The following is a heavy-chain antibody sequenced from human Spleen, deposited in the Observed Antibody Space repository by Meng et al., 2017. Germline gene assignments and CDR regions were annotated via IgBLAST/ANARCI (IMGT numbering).Heavy chain of an antibody. D-gene: IGHD6-6*01. CDR3: ARGVAARLDY. CDR1: GGSISSGDYC. CDR2: IYHSGST. V-gene: IGHV4-30-4*01. J-gene: IGHJ4*02. Sequence: QVQLQESGPGLVKPSQTLSLTCTVSGGSISSGDYCWSWIRQPPGEGLEWIGYIYHSGSTYYNPSLKSRVAISVDRSKNQFSLKLSSVTAADTAVYYCARGVAARLDYWGQGTLVTVSS.